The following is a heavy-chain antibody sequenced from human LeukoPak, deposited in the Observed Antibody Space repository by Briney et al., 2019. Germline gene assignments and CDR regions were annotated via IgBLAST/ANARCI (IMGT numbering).Heavy chain of an antibody. D-gene: IGHD3-10*01. V-gene: IGHV3-30*18. CDR3: AKCITMVRDDAFDI. J-gene: IGHJ3*02. CDR2: ISYDGSNK. Sequence: PGGSLRLSCAASGFTSSSYGMHWVRQAPGKGLEWVAVISYDGSNKYYADSVKGRFTISRDNSKNTLYLQMNSLRAEDTAVYYCAKCITMVRDDAFDIWGQGTMVTVSS. CDR1: GFTSSSYG.